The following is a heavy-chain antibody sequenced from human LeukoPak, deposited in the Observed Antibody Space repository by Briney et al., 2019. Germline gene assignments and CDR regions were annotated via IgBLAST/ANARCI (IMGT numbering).Heavy chain of an antibody. CDR1: GFTFSSYS. CDR2: ISSSSSYI. D-gene: IGHD3-22*01. J-gene: IGHJ6*02. Sequence: PGGSLRLSCAASGFTFSSYSMNWVRQAPGKGLEWVSSISSSSSYIYYADSVKGRFTISRDNAKNSLYLQMNSLRAEDTAVYYCARDLGSSGYYIYYYGMDVWGQGTTVTVSS. CDR3: ARDLGSSGYYIYYYGMDV. V-gene: IGHV3-21*01.